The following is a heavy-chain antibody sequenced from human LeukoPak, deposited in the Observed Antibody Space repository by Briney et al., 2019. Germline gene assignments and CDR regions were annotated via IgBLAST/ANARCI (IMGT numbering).Heavy chain of an antibody. Sequence: PSETLSLTCTVSGGSINSGGNHWTWIRQHPEKGLEWIGYIHYRGSTNYNPSLESRVSISVDMSKKSFSLKLTSVTAADTAVYYCARGGPDCSGYAWFDPWGQGTLVTVSS. CDR3: ARGGPDCSGYAWFDP. D-gene: IGHD3-22*01. CDR2: IHYRGST. V-gene: IGHV4-31*03. J-gene: IGHJ5*02. CDR1: GGSINSGGNH.